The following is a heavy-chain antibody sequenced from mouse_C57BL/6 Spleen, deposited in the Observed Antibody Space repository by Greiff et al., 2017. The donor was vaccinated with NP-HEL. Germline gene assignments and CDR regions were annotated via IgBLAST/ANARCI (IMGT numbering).Heavy chain of an antibody. CDR2: ISSGSGTI. CDR1: GYAFSDYG. J-gene: IGHJ3*01. V-gene: IGHV5-17*01. Sequence: EVQLVQSGGGLVKPGGSLKLSCAASGYAFSDYGMNWVRQAPEKGLEWVAYISSGSGTIYYTGTVKGRSTITADNAKSTLYLQMTSLSSEDSAVYYCARRITTTVAPIDYWGQGTLLTVS. CDR3: ARRITTTVAPIDY. D-gene: IGHD1-1*01.